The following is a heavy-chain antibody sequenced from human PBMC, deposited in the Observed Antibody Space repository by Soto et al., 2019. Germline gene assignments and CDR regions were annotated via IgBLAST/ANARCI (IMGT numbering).Heavy chain of an antibody. J-gene: IGHJ5*02. Sequence: EVQLVESGGGLVQPGGSLRLSCAASGFTFSSYWMHWVRQVPGKGLVWVSYFSRDGSSTNYADSVKGRFTVSRDNAKSALYLQMNSLTVDDTAVYYFVRGSGPTATPFDLWGQGTLVTVSS. CDR3: VRGSGPTATPFDL. D-gene: IGHD1-1*01. CDR1: GFTFSSYW. V-gene: IGHV3-74*01. CDR2: FSRDGSST.